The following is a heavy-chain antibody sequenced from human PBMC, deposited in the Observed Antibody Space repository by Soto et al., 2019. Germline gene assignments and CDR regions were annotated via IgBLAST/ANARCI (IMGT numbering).Heavy chain of an antibody. J-gene: IGHJ5*02. CDR3: ARDGDSSSSEIWFDH. Sequence: EVQLVESGGGLVKPGGSLRLSCVASGFTFSRYNMNWVRQAPGKGLEWVSSISSGSRYIYYADSVKGRFTISRDNAKNSLSLQMNSLRAEDPAVSYCARDGDSSSSEIWFDHWGQGTLVTVSS. CDR1: GFTFSRYN. V-gene: IGHV3-21*01. CDR2: ISSGSRYI. D-gene: IGHD6-6*01.